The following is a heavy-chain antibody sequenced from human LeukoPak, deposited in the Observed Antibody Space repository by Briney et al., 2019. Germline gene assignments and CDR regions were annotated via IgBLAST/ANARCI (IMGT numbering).Heavy chain of an antibody. CDR2: ISGRDSNT. CDR1: GFTFSIYG. CDR3: ARRSDYGGNGNYFDY. V-gene: IGHV3-23*01. Sequence: GGSLRLSCAASGFTFSIYGMSWVRQAPGKGPEWVSTISGRDSNTYYADSVEGRFIISRDNSRNTLYLQMNSLRAEDTAVYYCARRSDYGGNGNYFDYWGQGTPVTVSS. D-gene: IGHD4-23*01. J-gene: IGHJ4*02.